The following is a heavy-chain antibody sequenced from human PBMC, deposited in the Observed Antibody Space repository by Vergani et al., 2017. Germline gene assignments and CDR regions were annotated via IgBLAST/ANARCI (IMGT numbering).Heavy chain of an antibody. J-gene: IGHJ6*02. V-gene: IGHV3-74*01. Sequence: EVQLVESGGGLVQPGGSLRLSCAASGFTFSFYWMHWVRQAPGKGLLWVSHINSDGSSTSYADSVKGRFTISRDNAKKTLYLQMNSLRAEDTGVYYCARDRYYLGSGSYPYFYYYGLDVWGQGTAVTVSS. D-gene: IGHD3-10*01. CDR3: ARDRYYLGSGSYPYFYYYGLDV. CDR1: GFTFSFYW. CDR2: INSDGSST.